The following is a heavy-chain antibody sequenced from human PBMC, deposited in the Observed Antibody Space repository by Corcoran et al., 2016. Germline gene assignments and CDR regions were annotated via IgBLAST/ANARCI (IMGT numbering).Heavy chain of an antibody. CDR1: GYTFTSYG. CDR3: ARDWGEDCSGGSCYSSWFDP. V-gene: IGHV1-18*01. D-gene: IGHD2-15*01. Sequence: QVQLVQSGAEVKKPGASVKVSCKASGYTFTSYGISWVRQAPGQGLEWMGWISAYNGNTNYAQKLQGRVTMTTDTSTSTAYMELRILRSDDTAVYYCARDWGEDCSGGSCYSSWFDPWGQGTLVTVSS. CDR2: ISAYNGNT. J-gene: IGHJ5*02.